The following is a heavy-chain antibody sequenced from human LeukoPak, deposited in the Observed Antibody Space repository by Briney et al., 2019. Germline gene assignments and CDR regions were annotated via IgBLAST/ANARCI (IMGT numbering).Heavy chain of an antibody. CDR2: IIPIFGTA. V-gene: IGHV1-69*13. CDR1: GGTFSSYA. CDR3: ARGPPNWGYDY. Sequence: VASVNVSCKASGGTFSSYAISWVRQAPGQGLEWMGEIIPIFGTANSTQKFQGRVTITADESTSTAYMELSSLRSEDTAVYYCARGPPNWGYDYWGPGTLVTVSS. J-gene: IGHJ4*02. D-gene: IGHD7-27*01.